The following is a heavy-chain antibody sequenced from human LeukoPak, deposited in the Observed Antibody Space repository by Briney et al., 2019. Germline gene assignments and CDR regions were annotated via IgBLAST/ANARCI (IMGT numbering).Heavy chain of an antibody. CDR2: TYFRSRWYI. V-gene: IGHV6-1*01. Sequence: SQTLSLTCAISGDSVSSINGAWNWIRQSPSRGLEWLGRTYFRSRWYIEFAESLKGRMTIDPDTSKNQFSLQLTSVTPEDTAVYYCARDLGNTGWYTFDYWGQGTLVTVSS. CDR1: GDSVSSINGA. D-gene: IGHD6-19*01. J-gene: IGHJ4*02. CDR3: ARDLGNTGWYTFDY.